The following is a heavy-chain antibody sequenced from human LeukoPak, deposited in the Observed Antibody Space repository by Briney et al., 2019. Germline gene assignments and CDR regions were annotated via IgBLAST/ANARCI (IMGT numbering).Heavy chain of an antibody. D-gene: IGHD2-2*01. CDR2: IIPIFGTA. J-gene: IGHJ5*02. CDR3: ARLGYCSSTSCYLSFDP. Sequence: VASVKVSCKASGGTFSSYAISWVRQAPGQGLEWMGGIIPIFGTANYAQKFPGRVTITADESTSTAYMELRSLRSEATAVYYCARLGYCSSTSCYLSFDPWGQGTLVTVSS. V-gene: IGHV1-69*01. CDR1: GGTFSSYA.